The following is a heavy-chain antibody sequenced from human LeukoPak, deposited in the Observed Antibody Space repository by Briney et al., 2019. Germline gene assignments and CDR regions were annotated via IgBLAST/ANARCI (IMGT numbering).Heavy chain of an antibody. Sequence: PGGSLRLSCAASGFTVSSNYMTWVRQAPGKGLEWVSVLYSAGNTFYADSVKGRFSISRDNSKNTLFLQMNSLGADDTAVYYCARVGGTIWFGNWFDPWGQGTLVTVSS. CDR3: ARVGGTIWFGNWFDP. D-gene: IGHD3-10*01. V-gene: IGHV3-53*01. J-gene: IGHJ5*02. CDR1: GFTVSSNY. CDR2: LYSAGNT.